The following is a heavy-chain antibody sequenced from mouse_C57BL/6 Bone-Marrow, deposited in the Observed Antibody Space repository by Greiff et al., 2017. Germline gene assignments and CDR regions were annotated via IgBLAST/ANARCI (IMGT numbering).Heavy chain of an antibody. CDR3: AIQVYYDYDDGLYYAMDY. D-gene: IGHD2-4*01. CDR1: GYTFTSYW. Sequence: VQLKQPGAELVKPGASVKVSCKASGYTFTSYWMHWVKQRPGQGLEWIGRIHPSDSDTNYNQKFKGKATLTVDKSSSTAYMQLSSLTSEDSAVYYCAIQVYYDYDDGLYYAMDYWGQGTSVTVSS. J-gene: IGHJ4*01. V-gene: IGHV1-74*01. CDR2: IHPSDSDT.